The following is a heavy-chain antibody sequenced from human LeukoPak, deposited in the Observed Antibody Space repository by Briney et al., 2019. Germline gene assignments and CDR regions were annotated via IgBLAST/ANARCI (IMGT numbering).Heavy chain of an antibody. V-gene: IGHV1-2*02. J-gene: IGHJ4*02. CDR3: AREGYVQQQLVEVGDY. D-gene: IGHD6-13*01. CDR2: INPNSGGT. CDR1: GYTFTGYY. Sequence: ASVKVSCKASGYTFTGYYMHWVRQAPGQGLEWMGWINPNSGGTNYAQKFQGRVTMTRDTSISTAYMELSRLRSDDTAVYYCAREGYVQQQLVEVGDYWGQGTLVTVSS.